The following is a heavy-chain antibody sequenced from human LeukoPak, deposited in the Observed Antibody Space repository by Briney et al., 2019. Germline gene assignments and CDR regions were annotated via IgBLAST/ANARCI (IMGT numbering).Heavy chain of an antibody. J-gene: IGHJ5*02. CDR2: ISDIGGST. CDR1: GFTFRYYA. CDR3: AKDEEGDCSRARCYRWFDP. V-gene: IGHV3-23*01. Sequence: GGSLRLSCAASGFTFRYYAMSWVRQAPGKGLEWVSSISDIGGSTNYADSVKGRLTISRDNSKNTLYLQMNSLRAEDTAVYYCAKDEEGDCSRARCYRWFDPWGQGTLVTVSS. D-gene: IGHD2-2*01.